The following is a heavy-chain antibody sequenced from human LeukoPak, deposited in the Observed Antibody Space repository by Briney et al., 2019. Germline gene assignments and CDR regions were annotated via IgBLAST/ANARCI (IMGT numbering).Heavy chain of an antibody. V-gene: IGHV3-74*01. J-gene: IGHJ4*02. Sequence: GGSLRLSCTASGFSFSGHWMHWARQLPGKGLVWVSRISPTGSTTSYTDSVKGRFTVSRDNAKNTLYLRVNNLRAEDTAVYYCARGPNSNWSGLDFWGQGTLLTVSS. CDR3: ARGPNSNWSGLDF. CDR2: ISPTGSTT. D-gene: IGHD6-6*01. CDR1: GFSFSGHW.